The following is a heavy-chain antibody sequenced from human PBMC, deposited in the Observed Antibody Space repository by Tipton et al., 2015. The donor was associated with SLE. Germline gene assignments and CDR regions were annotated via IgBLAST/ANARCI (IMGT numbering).Heavy chain of an antibody. V-gene: IGHV3-66*01. Sequence: SLRLSCAASGFTVSSNYMSWVRQAPGKGLEWVSVIYSGGSTYYADSVKGRFTISRDNSKNTLYLQMNSLRAEDTAVYYCARDNVALSGWFDPWGQGTLVTVSS. CDR3: ARDNVALSGWFDP. CDR2: IYSGGST. CDR1: GFTVSSNY. D-gene: IGHD2-15*01. J-gene: IGHJ5*02.